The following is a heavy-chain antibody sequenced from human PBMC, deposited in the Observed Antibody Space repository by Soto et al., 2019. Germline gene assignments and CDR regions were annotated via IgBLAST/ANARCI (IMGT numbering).Heavy chain of an antibody. J-gene: IGHJ4*02. CDR2: MLYDGTNI. D-gene: IGHD1-1*01. CDR3: AKDDGTGY. Sequence: QVQLVESGGGVVQPGRSLRLSCAASGFSFSTFGMHWVRQAPGKGLEWLAGMLYDGTNIHYADSVKGRFTISRDSSKNTGYMEMNNLSAEDTAVYFCAKDDGTGYWGQGTLVTVSS. CDR1: GFSFSTFG. V-gene: IGHV3-30*18.